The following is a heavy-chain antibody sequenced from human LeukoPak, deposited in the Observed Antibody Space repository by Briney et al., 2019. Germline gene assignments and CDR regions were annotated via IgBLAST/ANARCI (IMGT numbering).Heavy chain of an antibody. J-gene: IGHJ4*02. CDR3: AKDPRPGYNGRCYYFDY. CDR1: GFTFSNYA. V-gene: IGHV3-23*01. Sequence: GGSLRLSCAASGFTFSNYAMSWVRQAPGKGLEWVSAINGNGGSTYYADSVKGRFTISSDNSKNTLYMQMNSLRAEDTAVYYCAKDPRPGYNGRCYYFDYWGQGTLVTVSS. CDR2: INGNGGST. D-gene: IGHD1-26*01.